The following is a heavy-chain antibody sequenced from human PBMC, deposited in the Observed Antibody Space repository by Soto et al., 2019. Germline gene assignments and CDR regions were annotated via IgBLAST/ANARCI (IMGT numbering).Heavy chain of an antibody. CDR2: ISYDGSNK. CDR1: GFTFSSYG. D-gene: IGHD1-1*01. V-gene: IGHV3-30*18. Sequence: QVQLVESGGGGVQPGRSLRLSCAASGFTFSSYGMHWVRQAPGKGLEWVAVISYDGSNKYYADSVKGRFTISRDNSKNTLYLQMNSLRAEDTAVYYCEKGTGTDDYWGEGTLVTVSS. J-gene: IGHJ4*02. CDR3: EKGTGTDDY.